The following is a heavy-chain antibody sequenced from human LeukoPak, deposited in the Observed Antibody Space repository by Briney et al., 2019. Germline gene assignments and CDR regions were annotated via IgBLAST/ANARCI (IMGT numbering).Heavy chain of an antibody. D-gene: IGHD3-22*01. CDR3: ARDRGSPYYYDISGLFDY. Sequence: SETLSLTCTVSGGSISSYYCSWIRQPPGKGLEWIGYIYYSGSTNYNPSLKSRVTISVDTSKNQFSLKLSSVTAADTAVYYCARDRGSPYYYDISGLFDYWGQGTLVTVSS. J-gene: IGHJ4*02. CDR2: IYYSGST. V-gene: IGHV4-59*01. CDR1: GGSISSYY.